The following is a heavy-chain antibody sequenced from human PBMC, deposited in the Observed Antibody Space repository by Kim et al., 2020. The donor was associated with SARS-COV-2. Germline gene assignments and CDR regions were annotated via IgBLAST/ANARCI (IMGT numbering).Heavy chain of an antibody. CDR1: GGSFSGYY. CDR3: ARGTGSGSYYNGQ. D-gene: IGHD3-10*01. Sequence: SETLSLTCAVYGGSFSGYYWTWIRQPPGKGLEWIGEINRGGSTSYTPSLKSRLMISVDTSKNQFSLKLSSVTAADTAVYYCARGTGSGSYYNGQWGQGTLVTVSS. J-gene: IGHJ4*02. CDR2: INRGGST. V-gene: IGHV4-34*01.